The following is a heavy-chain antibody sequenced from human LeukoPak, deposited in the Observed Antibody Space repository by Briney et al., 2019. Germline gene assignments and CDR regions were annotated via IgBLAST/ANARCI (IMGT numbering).Heavy chain of an antibody. CDR3: AKEIVGAPTPGAY. J-gene: IGHJ4*02. D-gene: IGHD1-26*01. V-gene: IGHV4-4*02. CDR2: VHKSGST. Sequence: SETLSLTCAVSTDSITSNWWSWVRQPPGKGLEWIGEVHKSGSTNYYPSLQSRDTISIDKSKNQIALELTSVTAADTAVYYCAKEIVGAPTPGAYWGQGILVTVSS. CDR1: TDSITSNW.